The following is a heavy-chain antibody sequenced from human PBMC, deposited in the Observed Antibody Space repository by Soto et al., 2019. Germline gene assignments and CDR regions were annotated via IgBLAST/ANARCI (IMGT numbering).Heavy chain of an antibody. CDR3: ARVDAEYNWNVFNYYGMDV. V-gene: IGHV3-33*01. Sequence: QVPLVESGGGVVQPGRSLRLSCAASGFTFSSYGMHWVRQAPGKGLEWVALIWYDGSDKYYADSVKGRFTISRDNSKNTLYLQMNSLRAEDTAVYYCARVDAEYNWNVFNYYGMDVWGQGTTVTVSS. D-gene: IGHD1-20*01. CDR1: GFTFSSYG. J-gene: IGHJ6*02. CDR2: IWYDGSDK.